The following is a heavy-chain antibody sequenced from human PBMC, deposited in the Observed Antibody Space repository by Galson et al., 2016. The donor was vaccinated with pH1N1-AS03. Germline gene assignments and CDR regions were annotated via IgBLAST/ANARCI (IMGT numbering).Heavy chain of an antibody. CDR1: GVSVTSSGVG. CDR2: VYWDETR. Sequence: PALVKPTQTLTLTCSVSGVSVTSSGVGVGWFRQPPGKALEWLALVYWDETRRYSPSLKNKLTITKDPSKNQVVLTGTRGDPMDIATYLCALPKNGGNAFEIWGPGTMVTVSS. J-gene: IGHJ3*02. V-gene: IGHV2-5*02. D-gene: IGHD7-27*01. CDR3: ALPKNGGNAFEI.